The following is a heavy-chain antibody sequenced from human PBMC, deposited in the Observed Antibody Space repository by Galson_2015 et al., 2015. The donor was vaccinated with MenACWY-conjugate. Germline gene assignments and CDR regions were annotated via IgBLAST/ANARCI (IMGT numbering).Heavy chain of an antibody. D-gene: IGHD2-2*01. CDR1: GYTFTSYD. V-gene: IGHV1-3*01. CDR3: ARWQYCNRTICWATGYYMDV. CDR2: INGGNGNT. Sequence: SVKVSCKASGYTFTSYDMHWVRQAPGQTLEWMGWINGGNGNTKYSQKFQGRVTITRDTSESTAYMELSSLRSEDTAVYYCARWQYCNRTICWATGYYMDVLGKRTTLTVSS. J-gene: IGHJ6*03.